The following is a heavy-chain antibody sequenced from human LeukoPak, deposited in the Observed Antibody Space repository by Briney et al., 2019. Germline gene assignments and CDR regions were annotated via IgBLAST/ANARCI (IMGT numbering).Heavy chain of an antibody. J-gene: IGHJ4*02. V-gene: IGHV3-9*01. CDR1: GFTFDDYA. CDR2: ISWNSGSI. CDR3: AKDMTTVTTMFDY. Sequence: PGGSLRLSCAASGFTFDDYAMHWVRQAPGKGLEWVSGISWNSGSIGYADSVKGRFTISRDNAKNSLYLQMNSLRAEDTALYYCAKDMTTVTTMFDYWGQGTLVTVSS. D-gene: IGHD4-17*01.